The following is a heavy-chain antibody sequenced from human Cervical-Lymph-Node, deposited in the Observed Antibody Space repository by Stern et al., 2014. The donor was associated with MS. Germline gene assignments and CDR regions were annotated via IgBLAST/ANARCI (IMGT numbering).Heavy chain of an antibody. Sequence: VQLVESGSEVKKSGASVKVSCKASRDTFTGDYIHWVRQAPGQGLQWMGRISPKNWATKVAQRLQGRVILTWDRSIKTAYIEVTSLRSDDTALYFCATTLMTEAVPSNALDVWGQGTTVTVSS. V-gene: IGHV1-2*02. CDR1: RDTFTGDY. J-gene: IGHJ6*02. D-gene: IGHD2/OR15-2a*01. CDR3: ATTLMTEAVPSNALDV. CDR2: ISPKNWAT.